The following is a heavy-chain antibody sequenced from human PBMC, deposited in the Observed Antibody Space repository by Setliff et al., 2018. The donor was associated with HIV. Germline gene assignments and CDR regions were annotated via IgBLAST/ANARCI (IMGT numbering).Heavy chain of an antibody. CDR1: GNAFNGNR. CDR3: ARGPPIVVVPAALLTFDY. D-gene: IGHD2-2*01. V-gene: IGHV1-2*02. CDR2: INPNSGGT. Sequence: GASVKVSCKASGNAFNGNRVHWVRQAPGQGLEWMGWINPNSGGTNYAQKFQGRVTMTRDTSISTAYMELSRLRSDDTAVYYCARGPPIVVVPAALLTFDYWGQGTLVTVSS. J-gene: IGHJ4*02.